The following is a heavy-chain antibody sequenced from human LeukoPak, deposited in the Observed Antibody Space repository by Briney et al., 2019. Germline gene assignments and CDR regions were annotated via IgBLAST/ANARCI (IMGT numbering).Heavy chain of an antibody. Sequence: PGGSLRLSCAASGFTFSGYSMNWVRQAPGRGLEWVSYMSSGSAYIYYADSVEGRFTISRDNAKNSLYLQMNSLRAEDTAVYYCARARQLVGYYYMDVWGKGTTVTVSS. D-gene: IGHD6-6*01. V-gene: IGHV3-21*01. CDR2: MSSGSAYI. CDR1: GFTFSGYS. J-gene: IGHJ6*03. CDR3: ARARQLVGYYYMDV.